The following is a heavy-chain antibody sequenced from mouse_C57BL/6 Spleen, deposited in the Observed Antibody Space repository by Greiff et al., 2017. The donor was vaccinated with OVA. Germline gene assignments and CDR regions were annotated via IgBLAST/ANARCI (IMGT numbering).Heavy chain of an antibody. J-gene: IGHJ2*01. CDR2: INPYNGDT. V-gene: IGHV1-20*01. CDR1: GYSFTGYF. Sequence: VQLQQSGPELVKPGDSVKISCKASGYSFTGYFMNWVMQSHGKSLEWIGRINPYNGDTFYNQKFKGKATLTVDKSSSTAHMELRSLTSEDSAVYDCARLGMTTVAYFDYWGQGTTLTVSS. CDR3: ARLGMTTVAYFDY. D-gene: IGHD1-1*01.